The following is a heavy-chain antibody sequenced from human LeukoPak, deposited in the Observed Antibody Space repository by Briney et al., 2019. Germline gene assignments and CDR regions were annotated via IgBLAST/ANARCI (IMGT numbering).Heavy chain of an antibody. CDR3: ASLTYYYDSSGHTEY. D-gene: IGHD3-22*01. Sequence: SETLSLTCTVSGASISSGNYYWGWIRQPPGKGLEWIGSIYYSGSTYYNPSLKSRVTISVDTSKNQFSLKLSSVTAADTAVYYCASLTYYYDSSGHTEYWGQGTLVTVSS. CDR1: GASISSGNYY. CDR2: IYYSGST. J-gene: IGHJ4*02. V-gene: IGHV4-39*07.